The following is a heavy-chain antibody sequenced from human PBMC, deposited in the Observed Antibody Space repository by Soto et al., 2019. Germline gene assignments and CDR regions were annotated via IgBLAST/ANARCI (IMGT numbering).Heavy chain of an antibody. CDR3: AKGVATAVPALDY. D-gene: IGHD2-21*02. V-gene: IGHV3-9*01. Sequence: LRLSCVASGSSFDDFVMNWVRQRPGKGLEWVSSVSWNSGAKLYADSVKGRFAISRDSAKKSVYLQMNSLRPDDTAFYYCAKGVATAVPALDYWGQGTLVTVSS. J-gene: IGHJ4*02. CDR2: VSWNSGAK. CDR1: GSSFDDFV.